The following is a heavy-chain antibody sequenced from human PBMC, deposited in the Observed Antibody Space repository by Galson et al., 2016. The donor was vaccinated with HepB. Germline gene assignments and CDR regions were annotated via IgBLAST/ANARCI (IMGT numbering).Heavy chain of an antibody. J-gene: IGHJ3*02. V-gene: IGHV3-23*01. D-gene: IGHD2-2*02. CDR2: ISGSGAST. CDR3: ARGRTTSCNSAFDI. CDR1: GFTFSSYA. Sequence: SLRLSCAASGFTFSSYAMSWVRQAPGKGLEWVSVISGSGASTYYADSVKGRFTISRDNSKNTLYLQVNSLRVGDTAIYYCARGRTTSCNSAFDIWGQGTMVTVSS.